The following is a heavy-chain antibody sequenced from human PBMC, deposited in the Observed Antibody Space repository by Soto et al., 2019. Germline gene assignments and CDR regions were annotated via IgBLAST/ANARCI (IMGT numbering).Heavy chain of an antibody. CDR3: ARGDCVGGPRCSLAGSFYYYMDV. D-gene: IGHD2-21*01. CDR1: GFTFSNYW. V-gene: IGHV3-74*01. CDR2: INSDGSVS. J-gene: IGHJ6*03. Sequence: EVQLVESGGGLVQPGGSLRLSCAASGFTFSNYWMYWVRQAPGKGLVWVSRINSDGSVSSYADSVKGRLTISRDNVKNTLYQQMNSRRAEDTAVYYCARGDCVGGPRCSLAGSFYYYMDVWGKGTTVTVS.